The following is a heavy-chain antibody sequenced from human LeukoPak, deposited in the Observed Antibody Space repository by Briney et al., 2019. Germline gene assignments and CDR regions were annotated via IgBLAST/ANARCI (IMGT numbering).Heavy chain of an antibody. Sequence: SETLSPTCTVSGGSISSSSYYWGWIRQPPGKGLEWIGSIYYSGSTYYNPSLKSRVTISVDTSKNQFSLKLSSVTAADTAVYYCAREAARGAFDIWGQGTMVTVSS. J-gene: IGHJ3*02. CDR2: IYYSGST. D-gene: IGHD6-13*01. V-gene: IGHV4-39*07. CDR1: GGSISSSSYY. CDR3: AREAARGAFDI.